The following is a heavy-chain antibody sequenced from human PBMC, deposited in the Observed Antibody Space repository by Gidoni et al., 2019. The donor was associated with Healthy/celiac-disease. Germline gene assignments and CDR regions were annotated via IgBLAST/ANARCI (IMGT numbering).Heavy chain of an antibody. D-gene: IGHD5-18*01. CDR2: ISWNSGSI. Sequence: EVQLAESGGGLAQPGRSLRFSCAASGLSFDDYAMHWVRKAPGKGQEWVSGISWNSGSIGYADAVKGRFTISRDNAKNSLYLQMNSLRAEDTALYYCAKYITWDTAASKQFDYWGQGTLVTVSA. CDR3: AKYITWDTAASKQFDY. J-gene: IGHJ4*02. V-gene: IGHV3-9*01. CDR1: GLSFDDYA.